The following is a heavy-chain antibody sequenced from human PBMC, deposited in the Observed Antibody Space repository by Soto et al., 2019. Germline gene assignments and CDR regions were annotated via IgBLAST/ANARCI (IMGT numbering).Heavy chain of an antibody. CDR2: VSYSGST. J-gene: IGHJ4*02. Sequence: ASETLSLTCTVSGASISSYSWSWIRHPPGKGLEWVGYVSYSGSTNYNPSLKTRVTISVDTSKNHFSLKLSSVTAADTAVYYCARGRGVYYYGWGSYFHWGQGTLVTVSS. D-gene: IGHD3-10*01. CDR1: GASISSYS. CDR3: ARGRGVYYYGWGSYFH. V-gene: IGHV4-59*12.